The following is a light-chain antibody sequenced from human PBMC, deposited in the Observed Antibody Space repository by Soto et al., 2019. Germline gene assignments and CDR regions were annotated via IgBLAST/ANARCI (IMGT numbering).Light chain of an antibody. Sequence: QSVLTQPASVSGSPGQSITISCTGTSSDVGGYNYVSWYQQHPGKAPKLMIYDVSKRPSGVSNRFSGSKSGNTASLTISGLQAEDEADYYCCSYAGSSTCVFGTGTKVTV. CDR2: DVS. CDR1: SSDVGGYNY. CDR3: CSYAGSSTCV. V-gene: IGLV2-23*02. J-gene: IGLJ1*01.